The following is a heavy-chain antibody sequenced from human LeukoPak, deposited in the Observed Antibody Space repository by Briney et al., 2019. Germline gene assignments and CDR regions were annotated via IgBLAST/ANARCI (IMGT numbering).Heavy chain of an antibody. J-gene: IGHJ4*02. D-gene: IGHD3-16*02. V-gene: IGHV3-15*01. CDR1: GFTFSSYA. Sequence: GGSLRLSCAASGFTFSSYAMSWVRQAPGKGLEWVGRIKSKTDGGATDYAAPVKGRFTISRDDSKNMLYLQMNSLKTEDTAVYYCTTGVNDYVWGSYPVFDYWGQGTLVTVSS. CDR2: IKSKTDGGAT. CDR3: TTGVNDYVWGSYPVFDY.